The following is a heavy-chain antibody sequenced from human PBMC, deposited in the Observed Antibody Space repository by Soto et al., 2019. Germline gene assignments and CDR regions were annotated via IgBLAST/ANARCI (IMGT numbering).Heavy chain of an antibody. CDR3: ARESPVLTMITRSWCDP. J-gene: IGHJ5*02. V-gene: IGHV1-18*04. CDR1: GYNFTTYG. Sequence: QAQMVQSGAEMKKPGASVKVSCKASGYNFTTYGISWVRQAPGQGLEWMGWISAYNGDTNYAQKFQGRVTMTTDTSTNTGYMELRRLRSDDTAVYFCARESPVLTMITRSWCDPWGQGTLVTVSS. D-gene: IGHD3-22*01. CDR2: ISAYNGDT.